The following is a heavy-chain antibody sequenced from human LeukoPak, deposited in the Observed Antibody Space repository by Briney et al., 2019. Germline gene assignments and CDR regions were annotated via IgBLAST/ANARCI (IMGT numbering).Heavy chain of an antibody. J-gene: IGHJ4*02. Sequence: GGSLRLSCAASGFTFSSYAMSWVRQAPGKGLEWVSAISGSGGSTYYADSVKGRFTISRDNSKNTLYLQMNSLGAEDTAVYYCAKDGFYCSSTSCYGDYWGQGTLVTVSS. D-gene: IGHD2-2*01. CDR1: GFTFSSYA. CDR2: ISGSGGST. CDR3: AKDGFYCSSTSCYGDY. V-gene: IGHV3-23*01.